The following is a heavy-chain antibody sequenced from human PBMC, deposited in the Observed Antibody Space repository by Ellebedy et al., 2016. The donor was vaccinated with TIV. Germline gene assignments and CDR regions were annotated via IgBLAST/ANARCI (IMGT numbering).Heavy chain of an antibody. CDR3: ARGGFDHAFDI. D-gene: IGHD3-9*01. CDR2: IKQDGSEK. CDR1: GFSFSSYW. J-gene: IGHJ3*02. Sequence: GESLKISXIGSGFSFSSYWMSWVRQAPGKGLEWVANIKQDGSEKYYVDSVKGRFTISRDNAKNTLYLQMNSLRVEDTAVYYCARGGFDHAFDIWGQGTMVTVSS. V-gene: IGHV3-7*04.